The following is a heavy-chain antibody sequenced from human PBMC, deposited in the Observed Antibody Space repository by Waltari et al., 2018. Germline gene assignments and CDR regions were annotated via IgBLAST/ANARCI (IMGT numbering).Heavy chain of an antibody. Sequence: QVQLVQSGAEVKKPGSSVKVSCKASGGTFSSYAISWVRQAPGQGLEWMGRIIPSFGTANYAQKFQGRVTITADDSTSTAYMELISLRSEDTAVYYCARDRGIRWLQFGYWGQGTLVTVSS. V-gene: IGHV1-69*15. D-gene: IGHD1-20*01. CDR2: IIPSFGTA. CDR3: ARDRGIRWLQFGY. J-gene: IGHJ4*02. CDR1: GGTFSSYA.